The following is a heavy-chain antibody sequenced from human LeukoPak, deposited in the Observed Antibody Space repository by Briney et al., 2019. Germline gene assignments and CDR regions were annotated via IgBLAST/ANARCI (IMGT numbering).Heavy chain of an antibody. Sequence: PGGSLRLSCAASGFTFSSYWMHWVRQAPGKGLEWVSYISSSSSTIYYADSVKGRFTISRDNAKNSLYLQMNSLRAEDTAVYYCARDPAGYCSGGSCYKEWGQGTLVTVSS. CDR3: ARDPAGYCSGGSCYKE. CDR2: ISSSSSTI. J-gene: IGHJ4*02. V-gene: IGHV3-48*01. D-gene: IGHD2-15*01. CDR1: GFTFSSYW.